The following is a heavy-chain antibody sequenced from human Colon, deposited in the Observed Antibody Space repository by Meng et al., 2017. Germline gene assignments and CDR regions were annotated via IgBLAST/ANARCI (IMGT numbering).Heavy chain of an antibody. J-gene: IGHJ5*01. V-gene: IGHV2-5*02. CDR3: AHGVVASATLGAWFDS. D-gene: IGHD2-15*01. CDR2: IYWDDDA. CDR1: GFSLNTDGVA. Sequence: QITLKEFGPTLVKPTQTLTLTWSFSGFSLNTDGVAVGWIRQPPGKAPEWLALIYWDDDARYSPSLKNRLSITQDAAKNQVVLTMTNMESVDTATYFCAHGVVASATLGAWFDSWGQGTLVTVSS.